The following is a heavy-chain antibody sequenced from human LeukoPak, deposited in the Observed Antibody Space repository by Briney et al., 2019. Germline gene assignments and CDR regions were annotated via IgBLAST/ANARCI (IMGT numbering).Heavy chain of an antibody. D-gene: IGHD1-26*01. J-gene: IGHJ3*02. V-gene: IGHV3-30*18. Sequence: GGSLRLSCAASGFTFSSYGMHWVRQAPGKGLEWVAVISYDGSSKYYADSVKGRFTISRDNPKNTLYLQMNSLRAEDTAVYYCAKDRRVGATRDDAFDIWGQGTMVTVSS. CDR2: ISYDGSSK. CDR1: GFTFSSYG. CDR3: AKDRRVGATRDDAFDI.